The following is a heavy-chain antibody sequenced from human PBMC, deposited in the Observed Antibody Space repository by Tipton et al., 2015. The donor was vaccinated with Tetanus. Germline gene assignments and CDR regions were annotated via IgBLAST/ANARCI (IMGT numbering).Heavy chain of an antibody. CDR1: GGSISSFNYY. CDR2: IYYSGTT. J-gene: IGHJ3*02. Sequence: TLSLTCTVSGGSISSFNYYWGWIRQPPGKGLEWIGSIYYSGTTYSNPSLGSRVTMSVDTSKIQFSLKVSPVTAADTAVYYCARLSSSANDAHAFDIWGQGTMVTVS. D-gene: IGHD3-22*01. CDR3: ARLSSSANDAHAFDI. V-gene: IGHV4-39*01.